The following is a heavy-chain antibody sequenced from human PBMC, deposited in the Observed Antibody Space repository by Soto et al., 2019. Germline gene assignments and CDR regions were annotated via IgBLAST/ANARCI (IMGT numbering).Heavy chain of an antibody. V-gene: IGHV3-7*01. CDR1: GFSFSSNW. CDR3: FNVAFGY. CDR2: INQDGSEK. Sequence: EVQLVESGGGLVQPGGSLRLSCTASGFSFSSNWMSWVRQAPGKGPEWVANINQDGSEKYCADSVKGRFTISRDNAKNSLYVQMDSLRVEDTALYYCFNVAFGYWGRGTLVTVSS. J-gene: IGHJ4*02.